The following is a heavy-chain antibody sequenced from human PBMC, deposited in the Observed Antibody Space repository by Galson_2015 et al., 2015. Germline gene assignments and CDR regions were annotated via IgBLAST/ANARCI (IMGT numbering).Heavy chain of an antibody. D-gene: IGHD1-26*01. CDR3: ARGPEWELMLRGAFDH. CDR1: GFAFSTYG. CDR2: ISYDESKK. Sequence: SLRLSCAASGFAFSTYGMHWVRQAPGKGLEWVALISYDESKKYYADSVKGRFTISRDKSKNTLSLQMNSLRADDTAVYYRARGPEWELMLRGAFDHWGQGTLVTVSS. V-gene: IGHV3-30*03. J-gene: IGHJ4*02.